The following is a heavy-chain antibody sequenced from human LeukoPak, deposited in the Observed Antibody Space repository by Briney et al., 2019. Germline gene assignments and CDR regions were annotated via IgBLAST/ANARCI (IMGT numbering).Heavy chain of an antibody. Sequence: SVTLSLTCTVSGGSISSSSYYWGWIRQPPGKGLEWIGSIYYSGSTYYNPSLKSRVTISVDTSKNQFSLKVSSVTAADTAVYYCARSPYYDSSGINFDYWGQGTLVTVSS. CDR2: IYYSGST. CDR1: GGSISSSSYY. V-gene: IGHV4-39*07. D-gene: IGHD3-22*01. J-gene: IGHJ4*02. CDR3: ARSPYYDSSGINFDY.